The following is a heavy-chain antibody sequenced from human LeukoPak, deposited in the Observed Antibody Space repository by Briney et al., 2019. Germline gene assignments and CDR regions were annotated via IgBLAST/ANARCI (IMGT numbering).Heavy chain of an antibody. CDR3: AKGDSSGYYYGYYFDY. J-gene: IGHJ4*02. D-gene: IGHD3-22*01. V-gene: IGHV3-9*01. CDR1: GFTFDDYA. CDR2: ISWNSGSI. Sequence: PGGSLRLSCAASGFTFDDYAMHWVRQAPGKGLEWVSGISWNSGSIGYADSVKGRFTISRGNAKNSLYLQMNSLRAEDTALYYCAKGDSSGYYYGYYFDYWGQGTLVTVSS.